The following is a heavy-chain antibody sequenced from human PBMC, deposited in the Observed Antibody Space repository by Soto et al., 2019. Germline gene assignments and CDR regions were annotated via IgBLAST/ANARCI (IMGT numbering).Heavy chain of an antibody. Sequence: PGGSLRLSCAASGFTFSSYAMHWVRQAPGKGLEYVSVISSNGGSTYYANSVKGRFTISRDNFKNTLYLQMGSLRAEDMAVYYCARGIFDSYGMDVWGQGTTVTV. CDR2: ISSNGGST. CDR3: ARGIFDSYGMDV. V-gene: IGHV3-64*01. D-gene: IGHD2-15*01. J-gene: IGHJ6*02. CDR1: GFTFSSYA.